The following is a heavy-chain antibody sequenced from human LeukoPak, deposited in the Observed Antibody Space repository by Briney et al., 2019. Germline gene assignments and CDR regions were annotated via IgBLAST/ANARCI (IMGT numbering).Heavy chain of an antibody. CDR3: ARDQDSSGYYAY. Sequence: SETLSLTCTVSGGSISSYYWSWIRQPAGKGLESIGRIYTSGSTNYNPSLKSRVTMSVDTSKNQFSLKLSSVTAADTAVYYCARDQDSSGYYAYWGQGTLVTVSS. V-gene: IGHV4-4*07. CDR1: GGSISSYY. D-gene: IGHD3-22*01. J-gene: IGHJ4*02. CDR2: IYTSGST.